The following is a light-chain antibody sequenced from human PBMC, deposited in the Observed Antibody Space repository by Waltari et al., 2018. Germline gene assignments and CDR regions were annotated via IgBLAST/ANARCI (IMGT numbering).Light chain of an antibody. CDR3: AAWDDSLNGVV. CDR2: NNN. V-gene: IGLV1-44*01. Sequence: QSVLTQSPSASGTSGQRVTISCSGSSSNIGRDIVNWYRHLPGTAPKLLIYNNNQRPSGVPDRFSGSKSGTSASLAISWLQSEDEADYYCAAWDDSLNGVVFGGGTKLSVL. CDR1: SSNIGRDI. J-gene: IGLJ2*01.